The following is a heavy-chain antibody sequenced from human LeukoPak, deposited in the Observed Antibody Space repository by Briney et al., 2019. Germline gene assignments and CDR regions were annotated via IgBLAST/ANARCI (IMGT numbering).Heavy chain of an antibody. J-gene: IGHJ6*02. CDR3: AKVGQLGHYGMDV. CDR1: GFTFSSYG. Sequence: GRSLRLSCAASGFTFSSYGMHWVRQAPGKGLEWVAVISYDGSNKYYADSVKGRFTISRDNSKNTLYLQMNSLRAEDTAVYYCAKVGQLGHYGMDVWGQGTTVTVSS. D-gene: IGHD2-2*01. CDR2: ISYDGSNK. V-gene: IGHV3-30*18.